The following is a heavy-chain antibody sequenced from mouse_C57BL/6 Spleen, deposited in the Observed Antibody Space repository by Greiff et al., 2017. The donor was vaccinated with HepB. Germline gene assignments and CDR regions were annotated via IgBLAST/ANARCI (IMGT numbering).Heavy chain of an antibody. J-gene: IGHJ1*03. Sequence: EVKVVESGGGLVKPGGSLKLSCAASGFTFSSYAMSWVRQTPEKRLEWVATISDGGSYTYYPDNVKGRFTISRDNAKNNLYLQMSHLKSEDTAMYYCARAYGNYGGYFDVWGTGTTVTVSS. D-gene: IGHD2-1*01. V-gene: IGHV5-4*03. CDR1: GFTFSSYA. CDR3: ARAYGNYGGYFDV. CDR2: ISDGGSYT.